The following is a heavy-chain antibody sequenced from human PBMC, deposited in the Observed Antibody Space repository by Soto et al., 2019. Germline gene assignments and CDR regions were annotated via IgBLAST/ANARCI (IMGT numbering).Heavy chain of an antibody. CDR3: AHAYGGRSLS. D-gene: IGHD1-26*01. Sequence: QITLKESGPTLVKPTQTLTLTCTFSGFSLTTDRVGVGWIRQPPGEALEWLAVIYWDDSKTYRPSLESRLTTTKDTSKNQVALTMTNMDSLDTATYYCAHAYGGRSLSWGQGTLVIVSS. CDR1: GFSLTTDRVG. V-gene: IGHV2-5*02. J-gene: IGHJ5*02. CDR2: IYWDDSK.